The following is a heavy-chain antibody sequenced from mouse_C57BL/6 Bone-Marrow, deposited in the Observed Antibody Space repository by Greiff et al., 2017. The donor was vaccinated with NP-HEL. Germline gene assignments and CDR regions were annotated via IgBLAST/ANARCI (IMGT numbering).Heavy chain of an antibody. CDR1: GFTFSSYA. CDR3: TRDLGYYGSSSFAY. D-gene: IGHD1-1*01. Sequence: EVKLMESGEGLVKPGGSLKLSCAASGFTFSSYAMSWVRQTPEKRLEWVAYISSGGDYISYADTVKGRFTISRDNARNTLYLQMSSLKSEDTAMYYCTRDLGYYGSSSFAYWGQGTLVTVSA. V-gene: IGHV5-9-1*02. CDR2: ISSGGDYI. J-gene: IGHJ3*01.